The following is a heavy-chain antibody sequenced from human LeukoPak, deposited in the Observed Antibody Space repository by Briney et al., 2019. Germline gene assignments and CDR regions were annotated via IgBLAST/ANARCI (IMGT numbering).Heavy chain of an antibody. CDR2: INPDTGGT. J-gene: IGHJ5*02. Sequence: ASVTVSCKASGYTFTGYYIHWVRQAPGQGLEWMGRINPDTGGTDYAQKFQGRITMTRDTSITTAYMQLSRLTSDDTAMYYCAKVPPSITAAGNWLDPWGQGALVTVSS. CDR1: GYTFTGYY. CDR3: AKVPPSITAAGNWLDP. V-gene: IGHV1-2*06. D-gene: IGHD6-13*01.